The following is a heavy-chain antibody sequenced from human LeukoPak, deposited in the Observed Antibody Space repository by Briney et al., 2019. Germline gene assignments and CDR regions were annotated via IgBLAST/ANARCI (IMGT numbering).Heavy chain of an antibody. CDR2: IYPGDSDT. J-gene: IGHJ3*02. CDR3: ARHLSVYYDGSGYSTSGAFDI. V-gene: IGHV5-51*01. Sequence: GGSLKLSCKGSGYSFTSYWMDWVRQTPGKGLEWIGVIYPGDSDTRYSPSFQGQVTISADNSISTDYLQWSSLKASDTAMYYCARHLSVYYDGSGYSTSGAFDIWGQGTMVTVSS. CDR1: GYSFTSYW. D-gene: IGHD3-22*01.